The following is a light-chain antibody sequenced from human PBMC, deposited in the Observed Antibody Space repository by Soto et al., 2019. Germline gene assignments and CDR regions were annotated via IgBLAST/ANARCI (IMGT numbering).Light chain of an antibody. CDR2: DAS. V-gene: IGKV3-11*01. J-gene: IGKJ3*01. CDR1: QSVSSY. Sequence: EIVLTQSPATLSLSPGERATLSCRASQSVSSYLAWYQQKAGQAPRLLIYDASNRATGIPARFSGSGSGTDFTLTISRLEPEDFAVYYCQQRSNWPPVFTFGPGTKVDIK. CDR3: QQRSNWPPVFT.